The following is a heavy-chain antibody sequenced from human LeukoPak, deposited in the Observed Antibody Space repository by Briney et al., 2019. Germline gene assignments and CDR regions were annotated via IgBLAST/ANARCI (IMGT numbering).Heavy chain of an antibody. D-gene: IGHD3-10*01. CDR1: GGSFSENH. Sequence: SETLSLTCAVYGGSFSENHCGWVRQPPGKGREWMGEINQRGSTNYNPSLKSRVTISVDKPKNQFSLKLTSVTAADTAVYYCARWIWGVINNAYDTWGQGKMVTVSS. CDR2: INQRGST. V-gene: IGHV4-34*01. J-gene: IGHJ3*02. CDR3: ARWIWGVINNAYDT.